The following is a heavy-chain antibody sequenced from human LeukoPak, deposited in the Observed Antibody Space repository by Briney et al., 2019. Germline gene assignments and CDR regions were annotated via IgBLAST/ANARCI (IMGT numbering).Heavy chain of an antibody. CDR2: ISWNSGSL. CDR3: ARDDGSAPQDY. J-gene: IGHJ4*02. Sequence: GRSLRLSCAASGFTFDDYAMHWVRQAPGKGLEWVSSISWNSGSLAYADSVKGRFTISRDNSKNTLYLQMNSLRAEDTGVYYCARDDGSAPQDYWGQGTLVTVSS. D-gene: IGHD3-10*01. V-gene: IGHV3-9*01. CDR1: GFTFDDYA.